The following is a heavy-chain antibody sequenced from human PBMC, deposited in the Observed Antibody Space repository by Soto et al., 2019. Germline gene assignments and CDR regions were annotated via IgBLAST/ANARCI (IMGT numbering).Heavy chain of an antibody. CDR1: GYTFTSYG. Sequence: QVHLVQSGAEVKKPGASVKVSCKASGYTFTSYGITCVRQAPGQGLEWMGWISAHNGNTDYAQKLQGRVIVTRDTSTSTAYMELRSLRSDDTAVSYCARGRYGYYWGQGALVTVSS. J-gene: IGHJ4*02. D-gene: IGHD1-1*01. V-gene: IGHV1-18*01. CDR3: ARGRYGYY. CDR2: ISAHNGNT.